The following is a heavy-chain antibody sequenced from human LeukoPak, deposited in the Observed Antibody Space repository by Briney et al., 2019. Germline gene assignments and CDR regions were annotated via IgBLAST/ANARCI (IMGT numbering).Heavy chain of an antibody. CDR2: IVPSGGTT. V-gene: IGHV3-23*01. Sequence: GGSLRLSCAASGLTFSSYAMSWVRQAPGKGLEWVSGIVPSGGTTYYADSVKGRFTVSRDNSKNTLYLQMNSLRADDTAVYYCARDDAWLRFGEWSQGTLVAVSS. D-gene: IGHD3-10*01. J-gene: IGHJ4*02. CDR1: GLTFSSYA. CDR3: ARDDAWLRFGE.